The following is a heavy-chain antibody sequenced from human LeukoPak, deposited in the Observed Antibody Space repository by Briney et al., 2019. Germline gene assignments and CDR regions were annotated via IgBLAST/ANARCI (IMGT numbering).Heavy chain of an antibody. J-gene: IGHJ6*03. CDR1: GFTFDDYA. V-gene: IGHV3-43*02. CDR3: AKDNYDFWSPRYYYYYMDV. CDR2: ISGDGGST. Sequence: GGSLRLSCAASGFTFDDYAMHWVRQAPGKGLEWVSLISGDGGSTYYADSVRGLFTISRDNSKNSLYLQMNSLRTEDTALYYCAKDNYDFWSPRYYYYYMDVWGKGTTVTVSS. D-gene: IGHD3-3*01.